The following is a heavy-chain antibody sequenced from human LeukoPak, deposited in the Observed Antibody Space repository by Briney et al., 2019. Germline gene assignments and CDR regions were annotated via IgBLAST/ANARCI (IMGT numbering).Heavy chain of an antibody. V-gene: IGHV4-39*07. Sequence: SETLSLTCTVSGGSISSSSYYWGWIRQPPGKGLEWIGSIYYSGSTYYNPSLKSRVTISVDTSKNQFSLKLSSVTAADTAVYYCARGGEVDTAMADAFDIWGQGTMVTVSS. CDR2: IYYSGST. CDR1: GGSISSSSYY. J-gene: IGHJ3*02. D-gene: IGHD5-18*01. CDR3: ARGGEVDTAMADAFDI.